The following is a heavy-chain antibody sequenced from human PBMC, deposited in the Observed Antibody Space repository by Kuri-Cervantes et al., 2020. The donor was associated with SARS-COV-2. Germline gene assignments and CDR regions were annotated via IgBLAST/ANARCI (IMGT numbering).Heavy chain of an antibody. D-gene: IGHD6-19*01. CDR2: IYYSGST. V-gene: IGHV4-59*11. Sequence: GSLRLSCTVSGGSISSHYWSWIRQPPGKGLEWIGYIYYSGSTNYNPSLKSRVTISVDTSKNQFSLKLISVTAADTAIYYCAWSHNSGWSPGYYHMDVWGKGTTVTVS. J-gene: IGHJ6*03. CDR3: AWSHNSGWSPGYYHMDV. CDR1: GGSISSHY.